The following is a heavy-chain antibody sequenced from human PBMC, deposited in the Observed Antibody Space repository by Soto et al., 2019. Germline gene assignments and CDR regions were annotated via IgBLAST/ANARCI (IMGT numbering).Heavy chain of an antibody. CDR1: GGSISGTIYY. Sequence: TSETLSLTCTVSGGSISGTIYYWGWIRQPPGKGLEWIGSIYYTGSTNYNPSLKSRVTVSVDTSKNQFSLKLSSVTAADTAVYYCARQSAVRQWLAASPAEYFHHWGQGTLVTVSS. J-gene: IGHJ1*01. V-gene: IGHV4-39*01. CDR2: IYYTGST. D-gene: IGHD6-19*01. CDR3: ARQSAVRQWLAASPAEYFHH.